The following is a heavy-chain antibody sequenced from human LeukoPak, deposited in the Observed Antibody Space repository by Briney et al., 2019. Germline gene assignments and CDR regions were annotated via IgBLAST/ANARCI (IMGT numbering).Heavy chain of an antibody. CDR1: GFTFSSFV. CDR2: ISSSGGST. D-gene: IGHD3-10*01. Sequence: GESLRLSCAASGFTFSSFVMTWVRQAPGTGLEWVSSISSSGGSTYYADSVKGRFTISRDNSKNTLLLQMNSLRAEDTAVYYCAKYLGSGTPFDYWGQGTLVTVSS. J-gene: IGHJ4*02. V-gene: IGHV3-23*01. CDR3: AKYLGSGTPFDY.